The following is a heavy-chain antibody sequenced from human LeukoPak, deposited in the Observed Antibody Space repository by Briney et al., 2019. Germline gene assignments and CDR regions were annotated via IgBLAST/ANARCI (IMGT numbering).Heavy chain of an antibody. CDR3: ARGSSGYYNYIDY. D-gene: IGHD3-22*01. Sequence: PGGSLRLSCAASGFTVSSNYMSWVRQAPGKGLEWVSVIYSGGSTYYADSVKGRFTISRDNSKNTLYLQMNSLRAEDTAVYHCARGSSGYYNYIDYWGQGTLVTVSS. J-gene: IGHJ4*02. CDR1: GFTVSSNY. V-gene: IGHV3-66*02. CDR2: IYSGGST.